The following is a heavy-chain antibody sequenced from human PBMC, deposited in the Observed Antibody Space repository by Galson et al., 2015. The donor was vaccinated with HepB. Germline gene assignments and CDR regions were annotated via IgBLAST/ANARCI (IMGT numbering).Heavy chain of an antibody. CDR1: GGTFSNYA. CDR3: ARGSRDYDFWSGGGY. J-gene: IGHJ4*02. V-gene: IGHV1-69*06. D-gene: IGHD3-3*01. Sequence: SVKVSCKASGGTFSNYAISWVRQAPGQGLEWMGGIIPIFGTANYAQKFQGRVTITADKSTSTAYMELSSLRSEDTAVYYCARGSRDYDFWSGGGYWGQGTLVTVSS. CDR2: IIPIFGTA.